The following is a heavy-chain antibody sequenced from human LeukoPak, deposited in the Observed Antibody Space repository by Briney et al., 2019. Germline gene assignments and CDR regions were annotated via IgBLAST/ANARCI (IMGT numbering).Heavy chain of an antibody. CDR3: ARVAEDWNQFDY. CDR2: IYYSGGT. D-gene: IGHD1-1*01. CDR1: GGSISSGDYY. V-gene: IGHV4-30-4*08. J-gene: IGHJ4*02. Sequence: PSETLSLTCTVSGGSISSGDYYWSWIRQPPGKGLEWIGYIYYSGGTYYNPSLKSRVTISVDTSQNQFSLKLSSVTAADTAVYYCARVAEDWNQFDYWGQGTLVTGSS.